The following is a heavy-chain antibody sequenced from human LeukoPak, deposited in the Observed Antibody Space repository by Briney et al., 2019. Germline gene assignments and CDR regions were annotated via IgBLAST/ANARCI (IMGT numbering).Heavy chain of an antibody. CDR2: INHSGST. CDR3: ARARDATMIGGTFDI. CDR1: GGSFSGYY. D-gene: IGHD3-22*01. Sequence: SETLSLTCAVYGGSFSGYYWSWIRQPPGKGLEWIGEINHSGSTNYNPSLKSRVTISVDTSKNQFSLKLSSVTAADTAVYYCARARDATMIGGTFDIWGQGTMVTVSS. V-gene: IGHV4-34*01. J-gene: IGHJ3*02.